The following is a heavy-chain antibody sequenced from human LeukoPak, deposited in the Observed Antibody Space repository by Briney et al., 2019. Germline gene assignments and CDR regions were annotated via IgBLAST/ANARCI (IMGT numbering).Heavy chain of an antibody. CDR1: GFTFSSYS. CDR3: ARGPLSSYYYDSSGSLYFDY. D-gene: IGHD3-22*01. CDR2: ISSSSSTI. J-gene: IGHJ4*02. Sequence: GGSLRLSCAASGFTFSSYSMNWVRQAPGKGLEWVSYISSSSSTIYYADSVKGRFTISRDNAKNSLYLQMNSLRAEDTAVYYCARGPLSSYYYDSSGSLYFDYWDQGTLVTVSS. V-gene: IGHV3-48*01.